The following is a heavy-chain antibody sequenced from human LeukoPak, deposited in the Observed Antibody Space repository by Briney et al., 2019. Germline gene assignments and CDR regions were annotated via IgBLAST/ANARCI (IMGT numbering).Heavy chain of an antibody. J-gene: IGHJ4*02. V-gene: IGHV4-59*01. CDR1: GGSISSYY. D-gene: IGHD3-10*01. CDR2: IYYSGST. Sequence: SETLSLTCTVSGGSISSYYWSWIRQPPGKGLEWIGYIYYSGSTNYNPSLKSRVTISVDTSKNQFSLKLSSVTAADTAVYYCARATSLIYYGSGSYYFDYWGQGTLVTVSS. CDR3: ARATSLIYYGSGSYYFDY.